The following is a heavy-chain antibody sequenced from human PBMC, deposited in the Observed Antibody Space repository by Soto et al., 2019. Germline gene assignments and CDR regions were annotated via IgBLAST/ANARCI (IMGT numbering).Heavy chain of an antibody. D-gene: IGHD3-3*01. V-gene: IGHV2-26*01. CDR1: GFSLSNARMG. Sequence: QVTLKESGPVLVKPTETLTLTCTVSGFSLSNARMGVSWIRQPPGKALEWLAHIFSNDEKSSSTSLKSRLTIAKDTSKSQVVLTMTNMDPVDTATYDCARTTIFGVVINFDYWGQGTLVTVSS. J-gene: IGHJ4*02. CDR2: IFSNDEK. CDR3: ARTTIFGVVINFDY.